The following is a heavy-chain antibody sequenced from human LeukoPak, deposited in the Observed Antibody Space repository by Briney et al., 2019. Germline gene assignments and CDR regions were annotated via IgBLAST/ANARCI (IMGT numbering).Heavy chain of an antibody. Sequence: GGSLRLSCATSGFSFSSYAMSWVRQAPGKGLEWVSAMSSSDDGRYYAASVKGRFTISRDNAKNTLYLQMNSLRAEDTAVYYCAREFRGVCGSDYWGQGTLVTVSS. V-gene: IGHV3-23*01. CDR1: GFSFSSYA. J-gene: IGHJ4*02. D-gene: IGHD3-10*01. CDR3: AREFRGVCGSDY. CDR2: MSSSDDGR.